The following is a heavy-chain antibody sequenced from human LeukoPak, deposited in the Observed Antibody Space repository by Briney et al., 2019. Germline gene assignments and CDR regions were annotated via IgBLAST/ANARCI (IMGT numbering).Heavy chain of an antibody. D-gene: IGHD6-6*01. CDR2: IYYSGST. J-gene: IGHJ5*02. CDR1: VGSISSSSYY. Sequence: PSETLSLTCTVSVGSISSSSYYWGWIRQPPGKGLEWIGSIYYSGSTYYNPSLKSRVTISVDTSKNQFSLKLSSVTAADTAVYYCARDPIYSSSSEYKWFDPWGQGTLVTVSS. CDR3: ARDPIYSSSSEYKWFDP. V-gene: IGHV4-39*07.